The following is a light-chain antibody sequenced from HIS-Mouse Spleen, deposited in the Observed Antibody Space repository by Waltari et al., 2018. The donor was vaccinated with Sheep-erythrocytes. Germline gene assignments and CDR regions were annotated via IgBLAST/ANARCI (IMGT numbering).Light chain of an antibody. J-gene: IGLJ2*01. CDR2: QDS. CDR3: QAWDSSTVV. CDR1: KLGDKY. Sequence: SSELTQPPSVSVSPGQTASITCPGDKLGDKYACWYQQKPGHSPVLVIYQDSKRPSRIPERFSGSNSGNTATLTISGTQAMDEADYYCQAWDSSTVVFGGGTKLTVL. V-gene: IGLV3-1*01.